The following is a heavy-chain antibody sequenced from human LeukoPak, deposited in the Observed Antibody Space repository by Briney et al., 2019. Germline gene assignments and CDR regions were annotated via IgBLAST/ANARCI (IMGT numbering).Heavy chain of an antibody. J-gene: IGHJ4*02. CDR2: IYSGGST. D-gene: IGHD4-17*01. CDR3: ARATMVTDYFDY. V-gene: IGHV3-53*01. CDR1: GFTVSSNY. Sequence: GGSLRLSCAASGFTVSSNYMSWVRQAPGKGLEWVSVIYSGGSTYYADSVKGRFTISRDNSKSTLYIQMNSLRAEDTAAYYCARATMVTDYFDYWGQGTLVTVSS.